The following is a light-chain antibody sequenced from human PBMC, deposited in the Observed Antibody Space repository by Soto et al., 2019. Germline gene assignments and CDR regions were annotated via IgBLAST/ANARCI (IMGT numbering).Light chain of an antibody. CDR2: GAS. CDR3: QQYGSSFT. CDR1: QSVSSSY. Sequence: EIVLTQSPGTLSLSPGERATLSCRASQSVSSSYLAWYQQKPGQAPRLLIYGASSRATGIPDRFSGSGSGTDFTLTIGRLEPEDFAVYSCQQYGSSFTFGPGTKVDIK. V-gene: IGKV3-20*01. J-gene: IGKJ3*01.